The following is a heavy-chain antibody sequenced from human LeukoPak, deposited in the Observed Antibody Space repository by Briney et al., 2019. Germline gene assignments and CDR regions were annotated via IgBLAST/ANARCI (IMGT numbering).Heavy chain of an antibody. CDR3: ARLSYCGGDCHYNSYFDF. CDR1: GYRFTTYW. D-gene: IGHD2-21*02. Sequence: GESLKISCKASGYRFTTYWIAWVRQMPGKGLEWMGIIYPGDSETRYSPSFHGQVTILADKSISTAYLQWSSLQASDSAMYYCARLSYCGGDCHYNSYFDFWGQGTLVSVAS. V-gene: IGHV5-51*01. CDR2: IYPGDSET. J-gene: IGHJ4*02.